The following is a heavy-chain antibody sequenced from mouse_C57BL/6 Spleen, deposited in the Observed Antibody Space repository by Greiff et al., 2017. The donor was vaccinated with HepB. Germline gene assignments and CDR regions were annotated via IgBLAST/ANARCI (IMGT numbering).Heavy chain of an antibody. D-gene: IGHD2-5*01. Sequence: QVQLQQSGAELARPGASVKLSCKASGYTFTSYGISWVKQRTGQGLEWIGEIYPRSGNTYYNEKFKGKATLTADKSSSTAYMELRSLTSEDSAVYFCARWVYSKLAGFAYWGQGTLVTVSA. V-gene: IGHV1-81*01. CDR1: GYTFTSYG. CDR2: IYPRSGNT. J-gene: IGHJ3*01. CDR3: ARWVYSKLAGFAY.